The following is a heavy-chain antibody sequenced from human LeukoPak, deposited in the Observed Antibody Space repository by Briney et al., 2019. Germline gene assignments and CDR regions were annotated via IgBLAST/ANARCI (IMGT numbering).Heavy chain of an antibody. Sequence: GGALRLSCAASGVTFSNYFMTWVRQAPGKVLEWVSSIRGDGTDTYYADSVNGRFTVSRTNSKNTLFLQMNSLRAEDAAIYYCTKIAAANTADMYFDVWGQGTLVTVSS. V-gene: IGHV3-23*01. CDR1: GVTFSNYF. J-gene: IGHJ4*02. CDR3: TKIAAANTADMYFDV. D-gene: IGHD2-15*01. CDR2: IRGDGTDT.